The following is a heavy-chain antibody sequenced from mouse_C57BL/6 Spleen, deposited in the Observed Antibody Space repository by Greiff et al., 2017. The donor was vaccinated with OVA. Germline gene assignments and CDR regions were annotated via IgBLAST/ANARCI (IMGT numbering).Heavy chain of an antibody. CDR2: FYPGSGSI. J-gene: IGHJ3*01. D-gene: IGHD4-1*01. CDR1: GYTFTEYN. CDR3: AIHEETGPFAY. Sequence: VQLQQSGAELVKPGASVKMSCKASGYTFTEYNIHWVKQRCGQGIEWIGWFYPGSGSIKYNEKFKDKATLTADKSSSTFYMELIRLTSEDSAVYFCAIHEETGPFAYWGQGTLVTVSA. V-gene: IGHV1-62-2*01.